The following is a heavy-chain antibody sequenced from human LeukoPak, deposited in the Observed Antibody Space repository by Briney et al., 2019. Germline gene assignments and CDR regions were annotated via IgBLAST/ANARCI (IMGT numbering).Heavy chain of an antibody. Sequence: GGSLRLSCAASGFTVSSNYMSWVRQAPGKGLESVSYISSSSATIFYADSVKGRFTISRDNAKNSLYLQMNSLRPEDTAVYFCARDRHVPGLYYYYMDVWGKGTTVTVSS. J-gene: IGHJ6*03. D-gene: IGHD6-6*01. CDR2: ISSSSATI. CDR3: ARDRHVPGLYYYYMDV. CDR1: GFTVSSNY. V-gene: IGHV3-48*01.